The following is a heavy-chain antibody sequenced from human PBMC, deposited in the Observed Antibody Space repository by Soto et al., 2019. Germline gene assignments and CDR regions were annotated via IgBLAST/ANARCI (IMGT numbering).Heavy chain of an antibody. CDR2: ISGSGGSN. D-gene: IGHD3-3*01. CDR1: GFTFSSYA. J-gene: IGHJ4*02. Sequence: GGSLRLSCAASGFTFSSYAMSWVRQAPGKGLEWVSAISGSGGSNYYADSVKGRFTISRDNSKNTLYLQMNSLRAEDTAVYYCAKDINYDFWSGYYFDYWGQGTLVTVSS. CDR3: AKDINYDFWSGYYFDY. V-gene: IGHV3-23*01.